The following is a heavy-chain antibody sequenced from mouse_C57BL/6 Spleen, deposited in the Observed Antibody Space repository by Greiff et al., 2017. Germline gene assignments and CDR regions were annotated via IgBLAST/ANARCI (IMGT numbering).Heavy chain of an antibody. CDR1: GYSITSGYY. J-gene: IGHJ3*01. D-gene: IGHD1-1*01. CDR2: ISYDGSN. CDR3: ARGGYGSSYVFAY. Sequence: ESGPGLVKPSQSLSLTCSVTGYSITSGYYWNWIRQFPGNKLEWMGYISYDGSNNYNPSLKNRISITRDTSKNQFFLKLNSVTTEDTATYYCARGGYGSSYVFAYWGQGTLVTVSA. V-gene: IGHV3-6*01.